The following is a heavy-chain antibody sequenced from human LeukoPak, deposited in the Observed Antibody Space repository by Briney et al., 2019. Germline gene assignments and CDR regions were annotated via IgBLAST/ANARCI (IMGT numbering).Heavy chain of an antibody. V-gene: IGHV1-58*02. CDR1: GFTFTRSA. J-gene: IGHJ4*02. D-gene: IGHD3-22*01. CDR3: AALVDYYDSSGYYVDY. Sequence: SVKVSCKASGFTFTRSAMQWVRQARGQRLEWIGWIVVGSGNTNYAQKFRERVTISRGMSTSTAYMELSGLRSEDTAVYYCAALVDYYDSSGYYVDYWGQGTLVTVSS. CDR2: IVVGSGNT.